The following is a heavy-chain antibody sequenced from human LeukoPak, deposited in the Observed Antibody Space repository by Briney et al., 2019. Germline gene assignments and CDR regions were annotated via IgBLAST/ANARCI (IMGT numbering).Heavy chain of an antibody. Sequence: TGGSLRLSCAASGFTFSTYWMSWVRQAPGKGLEWVANIKQDGSEKYYVDSVKGRFTISRDNAQNSLYLQMNSLRAEDTAVYYCTTSNDILTGYWWLDYWGQGTLVTVSS. V-gene: IGHV3-7*01. J-gene: IGHJ4*02. CDR3: TTSNDILTGYWWLDY. D-gene: IGHD3-9*01. CDR2: IKQDGSEK. CDR1: GFTFSTYW.